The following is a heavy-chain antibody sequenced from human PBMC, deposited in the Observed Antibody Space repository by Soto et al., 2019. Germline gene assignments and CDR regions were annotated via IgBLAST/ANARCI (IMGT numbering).Heavy chain of an antibody. Sequence: GGSLRLSCAASGFTFSSYAMHWVRQAPGKGLEWVAVISYDGSNKYYADSVKGRFTISRDNSKNTLYLQMNSLRAEDTAVYYCARDLYRNSAIPLWGQGTLVTVSS. CDR2: ISYDGSNK. V-gene: IGHV3-30*04. J-gene: IGHJ4*02. CDR3: ARDLYRNSAIPL. D-gene: IGHD1-7*01. CDR1: GFTFSSYA.